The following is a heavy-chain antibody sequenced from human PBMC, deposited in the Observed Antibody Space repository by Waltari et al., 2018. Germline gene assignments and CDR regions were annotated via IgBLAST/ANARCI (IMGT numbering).Heavy chain of an antibody. Sequence: EVQLVESGGDLVQPGGSLRLSCAASGFTFSNYWMNWVRQAPGRGLEWVANIIQDGSDKYYADSVKGRFTIFRDNAKNSLFLQMNSLRAEDTALYYCARARDSRSRFSSDYWGLGTLVTVSS. CDR2: IIQDGSDK. V-gene: IGHV3-7*01. CDR3: ARARDSRSRFSSDY. J-gene: IGHJ4*02. D-gene: IGHD6-13*01. CDR1: GFTFSNYW.